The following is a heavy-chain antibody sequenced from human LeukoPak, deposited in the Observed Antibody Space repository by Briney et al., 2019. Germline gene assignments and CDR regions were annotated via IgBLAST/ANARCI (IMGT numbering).Heavy chain of an antibody. CDR1: GYSFTSCW. CDR2: IYPGDSDT. CDR3: AISYSGTYYHHFDY. V-gene: IGHV5-51*01. J-gene: IGHJ4*02. Sequence: GEALKISCTGSGYSFTSCWIGGVRPMPGKGLEWMGIIYPGDSDTRYRPSFQGQVTISADKSISTAYLQWSSLKAADSAIYYCAISYSGTYYHHFDYWGQGTLVTVSS. D-gene: IGHD1-26*01.